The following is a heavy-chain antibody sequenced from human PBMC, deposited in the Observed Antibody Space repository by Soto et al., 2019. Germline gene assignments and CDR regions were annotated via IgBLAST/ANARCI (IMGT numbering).Heavy chain of an antibody. J-gene: IGHJ6*02. Sequence: PGGSLGLSCAASGLTFRATGVNWARKAPGKGPEWVSSISSGSEYIFYGDSVQGRLTISRDSAKNSVYLQLNNLRAEDTAVYYCAKDGAAGSGLDVWGQGTTVTVSS. CDR2: ISSGSEYI. D-gene: IGHD6-13*01. CDR3: AKDGAAGSGLDV. V-gene: IGHV3-21*01. CDR1: GLTFRATG.